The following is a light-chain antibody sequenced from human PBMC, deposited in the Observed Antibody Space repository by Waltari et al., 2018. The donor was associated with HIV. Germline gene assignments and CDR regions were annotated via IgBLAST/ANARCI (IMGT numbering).Light chain of an antibody. CDR1: TSNVRNNY. CDR3: AVWDDRLSGRL. V-gene: IGLV1-47*01. CDR2: RKN. Sequence: QSVLAQPRSVSGTPGQTVNISCSGSTSNVRNNYVYWYQQVTGVAPKLLIERKNQRPSGVPDRFSGSKSGTSASLAISGLRTEDEAEYYCAVWDDRLSGRLFGGGTKVTVL. J-gene: IGLJ2*01.